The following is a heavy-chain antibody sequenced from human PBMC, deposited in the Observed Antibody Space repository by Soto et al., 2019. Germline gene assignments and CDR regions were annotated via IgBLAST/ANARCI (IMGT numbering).Heavy chain of an antibody. D-gene: IGHD6-19*01. CDR2: IYYSGST. CDR1: GGSISSYY. J-gene: IGHJ5*02. CDR3: ARGRFCGGWYIDYWFDP. Sequence: PSETLSLTCTVSGGSISSYYWSWIRQPPGKGLEWIGYIYYSGSTNYNPSLKSRVTISVDTSKNQFSLKLSSVTAADTAVYYCARGRFCGGWYIDYWFDPWGQGILVTVSS. V-gene: IGHV4-59*01.